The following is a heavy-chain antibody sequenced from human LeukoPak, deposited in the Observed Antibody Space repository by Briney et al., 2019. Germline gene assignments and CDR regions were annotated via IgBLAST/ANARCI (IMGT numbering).Heavy chain of an antibody. J-gene: IGHJ5*02. CDR2: IYSGGST. D-gene: IGHD6-19*01. V-gene: IGHV3-53*01. CDR3: VRSFPRYIPVAGTGGGS. CDR1: GFTVSSNY. Sequence: HSGGSLRLSCAASGFTVSSNYMSWVRQAPGKGLEWVSVIYSGGSTYYADSVKGRFTISRDNSKNTLHLQMNSLRAEDTAVYYCVRSFPRYIPVAGTGGGSWGQGTLVTVSS.